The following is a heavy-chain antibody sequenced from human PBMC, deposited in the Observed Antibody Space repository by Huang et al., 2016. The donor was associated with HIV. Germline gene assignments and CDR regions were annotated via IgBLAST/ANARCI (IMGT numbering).Heavy chain of an antibody. CDR2: ISGYNGKT. V-gene: IGHV1-18*01. J-gene: IGHJ6*03. D-gene: IGHD5-18*01. Sequence: QVQLVQSGAEVKKPGAAVKVSCQASGYTFSSFGISWVRKAPGQGLEWVGWISGYNGKTKVAQKFQGRLTLTTDTSTSTAYMELRSLRSDDTAVYYCARGGGIQLWLLGYYYMDVWGNGTTVTVSS. CDR1: GYTFSSFG. CDR3: ARGGGIQLWLLGYYYMDV.